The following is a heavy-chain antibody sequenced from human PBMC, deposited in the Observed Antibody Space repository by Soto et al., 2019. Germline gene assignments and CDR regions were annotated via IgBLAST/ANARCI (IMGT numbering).Heavy chain of an antibody. Sequence: QVQLQQWGAGLLKPSETLSLTCAVYGGSFSGYYWSWIRQPPGKGLEWIGEINHSGSTNYNPSLKSRVTISVYTSKDQFSLKLSSVTAADTAVYYCARGRITMVRGVIIRRWFDPWGQGTLVTVSS. CDR1: GGSFSGYY. CDR2: INHSGST. CDR3: ARGRITMVRGVIIRRWFDP. J-gene: IGHJ5*02. D-gene: IGHD3-10*01. V-gene: IGHV4-34*01.